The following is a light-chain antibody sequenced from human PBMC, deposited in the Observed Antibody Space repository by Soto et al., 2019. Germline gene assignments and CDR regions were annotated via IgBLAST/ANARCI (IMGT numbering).Light chain of an antibody. V-gene: IGKV1-5*03. CDR1: QIISSW. Sequence: DIQMTQSPSTLSASVGDRVTITCRASQIISSWLAWYQQKPGQAPKLLIYRASTLESGVPSRFSGSGSGTEFTLTISSLQPDDFAIYHCQQYNTYPWTFGQGTKVEIK. J-gene: IGKJ1*01. CDR2: RAS. CDR3: QQYNTYPWT.